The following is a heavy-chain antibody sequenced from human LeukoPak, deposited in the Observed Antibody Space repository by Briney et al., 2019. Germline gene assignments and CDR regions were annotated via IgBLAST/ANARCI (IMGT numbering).Heavy chain of an antibody. CDR2: IYYSGST. Sequence: SQTPSLTCAVSGGSISSGGYSWSWIRQPPGKGLEWIGYIYYSGSTYYNPSLKSRVTISVDTSKNQFSLKLSSVTAADTAVYYCASSLYYYDSSGYYTENFDYWGQGTLVTVSS. J-gene: IGHJ4*02. D-gene: IGHD3-22*01. CDR3: ASSLYYYDSSGYYTENFDY. V-gene: IGHV4-30-4*07. CDR1: GGSISSGGYS.